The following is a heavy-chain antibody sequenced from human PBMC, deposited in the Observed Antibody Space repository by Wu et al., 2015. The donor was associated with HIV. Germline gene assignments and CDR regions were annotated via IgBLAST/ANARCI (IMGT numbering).Heavy chain of an antibody. V-gene: IGHV1-69*12. CDR2: SSLSLGQ. CDR1: GGTSSSYA. Sequence: QVQLVQSGAEVKKPGSSVKVSCRASGGTSSSYAINWVRQAPGQGLEWMGGSSLSLGQQSTRRSSGAESRITADESTNTAFMELSSLTSEYTAVYYCARARVPRDDYNRDFDYWGQGTLVTVSS. J-gene: IGHJ4*02. CDR3: ARARVPRDDYNRDFDY. D-gene: IGHD5-24*01.